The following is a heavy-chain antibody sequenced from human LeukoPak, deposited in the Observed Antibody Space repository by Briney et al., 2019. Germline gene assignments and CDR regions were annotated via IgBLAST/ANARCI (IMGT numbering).Heavy chain of an antibody. CDR3: ATLAGVVPGGLLL. D-gene: IGHD2-2*01. V-gene: IGHV3-7*01. Sequence: PGGSLRLSCVASGFTPSAFWMGWVCRPPGKGLEWVANIKKDGSEKEYVDSVKGRFSIFRDNAKNSVYLQMNSLRAEDTAVYYCATLAGVVPGGLLLWGKGTTVIVSS. J-gene: IGHJ6*04. CDR2: IKKDGSEK. CDR1: GFTPSAFW.